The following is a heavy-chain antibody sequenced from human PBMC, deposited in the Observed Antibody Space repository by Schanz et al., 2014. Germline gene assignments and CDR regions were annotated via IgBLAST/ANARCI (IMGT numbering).Heavy chain of an antibody. CDR2: ISYDGSKK. Sequence: VQLLESGGGLVQPGGSLRLSCLASGFAFSSYGMNWLRQAPGKGLEWVGVISYDGSKKSYADSVKGRFTISRDNSKNTVYLQMNSLRPEDTAVYYCAKYRGYYRVSGSYRELEYWGQGTLVTVSS. CDR1: GFAFSSYG. D-gene: IGHD3-10*01. V-gene: IGHV3-30*18. J-gene: IGHJ4*02. CDR3: AKYRGYYRVSGSYRELEY.